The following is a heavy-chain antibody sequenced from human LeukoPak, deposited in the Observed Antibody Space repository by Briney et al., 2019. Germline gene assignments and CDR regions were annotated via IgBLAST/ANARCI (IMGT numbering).Heavy chain of an antibody. CDR3: VTGFGWLPDY. Sequence: SETLSLTCAVSGGSINSLYCNWIRQPPGKGLEWIGYIYKSETTNYSPSLRSRVTISADTSKNQFSLKLSSVTAADTAVYYCVTGFGWLPDYWGQGTPVTVSS. CDR1: GGSINSLY. CDR2: IYKSETT. J-gene: IGHJ4*02. D-gene: IGHD5-12*01. V-gene: IGHV4-59*11.